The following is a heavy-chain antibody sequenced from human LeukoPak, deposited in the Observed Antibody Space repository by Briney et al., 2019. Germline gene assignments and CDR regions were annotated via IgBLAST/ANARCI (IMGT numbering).Heavy chain of an antibody. D-gene: IGHD3-10*01. J-gene: IGHJ4*02. CDR2: ISGRSSTK. Sequence: PGGSLRLSCAASEFTFSSYSMNWVRQAPGKGLEWVSYISGRSSTKYYADSVKGRFTISRDNAENSLYLQMNSLRVEDTAVYYCARVRLDSGTYSLYYWGQGTLVTVSS. V-gene: IGHV3-48*01. CDR1: EFTFSSYS. CDR3: ARVRLDSGTYSLYY.